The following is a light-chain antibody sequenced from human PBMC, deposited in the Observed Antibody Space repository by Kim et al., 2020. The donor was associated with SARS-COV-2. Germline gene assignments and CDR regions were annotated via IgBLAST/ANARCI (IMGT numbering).Light chain of an antibody. J-gene: IGKJ2*01. CDR2: DAS. Sequence: SPAVGDRVTFTCRASQSVSRSLAWYQQKPGKAPKLLISDASDLKSGVPSRFSGSGSGTQFTLTISSLQPDDFATYFCQQYNSYSQSFGQGTKLEI. V-gene: IGKV1-5*01. CDR1: QSVSRS. CDR3: QQYNSYSQS.